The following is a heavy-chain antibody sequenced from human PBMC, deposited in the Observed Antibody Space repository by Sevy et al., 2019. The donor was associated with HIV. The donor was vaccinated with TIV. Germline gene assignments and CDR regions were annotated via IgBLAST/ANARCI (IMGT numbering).Heavy chain of an antibody. D-gene: IGHD3-3*01. Sequence: GGSLRLSCAASGFTFSSYDMHWVRQATGKGLEWVSAISTAGDTYYPGSVKGRLTISRENAKNSWYHQLNSLRAGDTYCYYGARSPYDFWSGSTPWYYGMDVWGQGTTVTVSS. CDR1: GFTFSSYD. J-gene: IGHJ6*02. CDR2: ISTAGDT. V-gene: IGHV3-13*01. CDR3: ARSPYDFWSGSTPWYYGMDV.